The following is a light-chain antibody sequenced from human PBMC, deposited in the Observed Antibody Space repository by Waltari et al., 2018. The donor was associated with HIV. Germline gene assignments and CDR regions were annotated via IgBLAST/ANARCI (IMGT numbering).Light chain of an antibody. Sequence: QPALTQPASVSGSPGQSIPISCTGTSSDVGGSNYVSWYHQHPGKAPKLMIYEVGNRPSGVSNRFSGSKSGNTASLTISGLQAEDEADYYCSSYTSSSTEVFGTGTKVTVL. CDR2: EVG. CDR1: SSDVGGSNY. J-gene: IGLJ1*01. V-gene: IGLV2-14*01. CDR3: SSYTSSSTEV.